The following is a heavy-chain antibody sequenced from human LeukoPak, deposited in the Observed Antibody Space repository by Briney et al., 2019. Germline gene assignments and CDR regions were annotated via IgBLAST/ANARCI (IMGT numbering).Heavy chain of an antibody. D-gene: IGHD3-22*01. CDR2: IHYDGSTK. V-gene: IGHV3-30*02. CDR3: ARDSDSSGYSMS. Sequence: GGSLRLSCAASGFTFSSYGIHWVRQAPGKGLEWLAFIHYDGSTKYYADSVKGRFTISRDTSKNTLYLLMNSLRAEDTAVYYCARDSDSSGYSMSWGQGTLVTVSS. J-gene: IGHJ5*02. CDR1: GFTFSSYG.